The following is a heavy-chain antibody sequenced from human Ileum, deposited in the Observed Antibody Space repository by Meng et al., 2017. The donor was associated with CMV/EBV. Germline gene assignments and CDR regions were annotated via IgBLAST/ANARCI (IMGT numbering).Heavy chain of an antibody. Sequence: GESLKISCAASGFTFDDYGMSWVRQAPGKGLECVANIKEDGTEKYYVDSVKGRFTISRDNAKNSLYLQMNSLRAEDTAVYYCARQAGTYWGQGTLVTVSS. V-gene: IGHV3-7*01. J-gene: IGHJ4*02. CDR1: GFTFDDYG. CDR3: ARQAGTY. D-gene: IGHD6-13*01. CDR2: IKEDGTEK.